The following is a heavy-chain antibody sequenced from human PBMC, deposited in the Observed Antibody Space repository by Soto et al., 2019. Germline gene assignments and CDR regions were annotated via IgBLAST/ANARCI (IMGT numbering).Heavy chain of an antibody. CDR1: GFTFNSYA. V-gene: IGHV3-64*01. CDR3: ARGLYGDYGYWYFDL. J-gene: IGHJ2*01. Sequence: EVQLVESGGGLVQPGGSLRLSCAASGFTFNSYAMHWVRQAPGKGLEYVSAISSNGGSTYYANSVKGRFTISRDNSKNTLYLQMGSLRAEDMAVYYCARGLYGDYGYWYFDLWGRGTLVTVSS. D-gene: IGHD4-17*01. CDR2: ISSNGGST.